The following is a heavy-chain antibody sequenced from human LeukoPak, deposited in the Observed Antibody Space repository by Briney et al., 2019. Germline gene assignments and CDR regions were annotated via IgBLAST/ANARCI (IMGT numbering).Heavy chain of an antibody. D-gene: IGHD6-6*01. V-gene: IGHV4-39*01. J-gene: IGHJ3*02. Sequence: SETLSLTCTVSGGSISSSSYYWGWIRQPPGKGLEWIGSIYYSGSTYYEPSLKRRVTISVDTSKNQFSLKLSSVTAADTAVYYCARRVEYSSSYAFDIWGQGTMVTVSS. CDR1: GGSISSSSYY. CDR2: IYYSGST. CDR3: ARRVEYSSSYAFDI.